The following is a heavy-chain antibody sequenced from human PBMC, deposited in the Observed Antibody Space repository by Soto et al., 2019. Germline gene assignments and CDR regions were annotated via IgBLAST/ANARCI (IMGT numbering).Heavy chain of an antibody. CDR2: ISGDGGYK. J-gene: IGHJ4*02. D-gene: IGHD3-10*01. V-gene: IGHV3-23*01. CDR3: AIQGN. CDR1: GVTFSSYT. Sequence: EVQVLESGGGLVQPGGSLRLSCAVSGVTFSSYTMAWVRQAPGKSLEWVSTISGDGGYKNYADSVKGRFTISRDNSKNTLYLQMNSLTDEDTAVYYCAIQGNWGQGTLVTVSS.